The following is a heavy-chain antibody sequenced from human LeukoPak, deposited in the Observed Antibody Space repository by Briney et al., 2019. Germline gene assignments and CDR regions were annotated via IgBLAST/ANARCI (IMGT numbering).Heavy chain of an antibody. V-gene: IGHV1-69*05. J-gene: IGHJ4*02. CDR3: ASLHGRNLNYDYGGNSDY. Sequence: VASVKVSCKASGGTFSSYAISWVRQAPGQGLEWMGGIIPIFGTANYAQKFQGRVTITTDESTSTAYMELSSLRSEDTAVYYCASLHGRNLNYDYGGNSDYWGQGTLVTVSS. CDR2: IIPIFGTA. D-gene: IGHD4-23*01. CDR1: GGTFSSYA.